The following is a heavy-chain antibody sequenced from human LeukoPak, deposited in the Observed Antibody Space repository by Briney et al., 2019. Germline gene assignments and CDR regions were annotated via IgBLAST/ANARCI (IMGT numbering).Heavy chain of an antibody. J-gene: IGHJ4*02. Sequence: PGRSLRLSCAASGFSFSSYGMHWVRQAPGKGLEWVAVIWYDGSNKYYADSVKGRFTISRDNSKNTLYLQMNSLRAEDTAVYYCVKDRTTPYFDYWGQGTLVTVSS. CDR2: IWYDGSNK. D-gene: IGHD4-17*01. CDR1: GFSFSSYG. V-gene: IGHV3-33*06. CDR3: VKDRTTPYFDY.